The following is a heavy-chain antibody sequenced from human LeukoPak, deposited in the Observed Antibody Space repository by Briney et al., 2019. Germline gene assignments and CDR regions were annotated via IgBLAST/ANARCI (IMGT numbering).Heavy chain of an antibody. D-gene: IGHD1-26*01. J-gene: IGHJ4*02. CDR3: ARDIVGATSGLPTGY. Sequence: GASVKVSCKASGYTFTSYYMHWVRQAPGQGLEWMGIINPSGGSTSYAQKFQGRVTMTRDTSTSTVYMELSSLRSEDTAVYYCARDIVGATSGLPTGYWGQGTLVTVSS. CDR2: INPSGGST. V-gene: IGHV1-46*01. CDR1: GYTFTSYY.